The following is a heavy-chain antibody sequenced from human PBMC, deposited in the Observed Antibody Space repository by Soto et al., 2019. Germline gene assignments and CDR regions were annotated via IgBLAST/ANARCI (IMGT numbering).Heavy chain of an antibody. CDR2: IYYSGST. J-gene: IGHJ4*02. Sequence: QVQLQESGPGLVKPSETLSLTCTVSGGSVSSGSYYWSWIRQPPGKGLEWIGYIYYSGSTNYNPSLKIRVTISVDTSKNQFSLKLSSVTAADTAVYYCASSSYGDYFDYWGQGTLVTVSS. CDR3: ASSSYGDYFDY. V-gene: IGHV4-61*01. D-gene: IGHD4-17*01. CDR1: GGSVSSGSYY.